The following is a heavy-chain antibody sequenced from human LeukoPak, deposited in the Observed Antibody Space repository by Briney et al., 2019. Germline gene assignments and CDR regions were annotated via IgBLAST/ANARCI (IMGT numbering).Heavy chain of an antibody. J-gene: IGHJ3*02. Sequence: VASVKVSCKASGYTFTSYGISWVRQAPGQRLEWMGWINAGNGNTKYSQKFQGRVTITRDTSASTAHMELSSLRSEDTAVYYCARQPYVDIGDHDAFDIWGQGTMVTVSS. V-gene: IGHV1-3*01. CDR1: GYTFTSYG. CDR2: INAGNGNT. D-gene: IGHD5-12*01. CDR3: ARQPYVDIGDHDAFDI.